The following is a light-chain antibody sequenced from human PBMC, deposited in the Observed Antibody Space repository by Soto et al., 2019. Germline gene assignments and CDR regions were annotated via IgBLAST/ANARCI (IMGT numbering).Light chain of an antibody. CDR2: HAP. CDR3: QLRSSWPRLT. Sequence: EIVLTQSPATLSLSPGERATLSCRASQSISNYLAWYRQKPDQAPRLLISHAPNWATDIPARYSGSGAGTDFTLNISSRESKDVAVYYCQLRSSWPRLTFGGGTKVEIK. CDR1: QSISNY. J-gene: IGKJ4*02. V-gene: IGKV3-11*01.